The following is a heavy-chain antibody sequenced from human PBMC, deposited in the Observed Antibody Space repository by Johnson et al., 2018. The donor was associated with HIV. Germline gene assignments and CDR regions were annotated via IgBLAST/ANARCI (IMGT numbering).Heavy chain of an antibody. CDR3: VRRFYDSSAFDI. V-gene: IGHV3-7*02. Sequence: VQLVESGGGLVQPGGSLRLSCAASGFTFSSYWMSWVRQAPGKGLEWVANIKQDGSKKYLTDSVRGRFTISRDNSKNTLFLQMNSLRAEETAVYYCVRRFYDSSAFDIWGQGTLVTVSS. D-gene: IGHD3-22*01. CDR1: GFTFSSYW. CDR2: IKQDGSKK. J-gene: IGHJ3*02.